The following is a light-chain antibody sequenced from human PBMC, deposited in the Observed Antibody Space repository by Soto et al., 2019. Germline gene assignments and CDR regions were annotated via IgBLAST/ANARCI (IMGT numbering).Light chain of an antibody. CDR3: CSYAGDSYV. J-gene: IGLJ1*01. Sequence: QSALTQPASVSGSPGQSITISCTGTSSDVGNYNLVSWYQQHPGKAPKLMIYDVSKRPSGVSNRFSGSKSGNTASLTISRPQVAEEAVYYCCSYAGDSYVFETGTKVTRP. CDR2: DVS. V-gene: IGLV2-23*02. CDR1: SSDVGNYNL.